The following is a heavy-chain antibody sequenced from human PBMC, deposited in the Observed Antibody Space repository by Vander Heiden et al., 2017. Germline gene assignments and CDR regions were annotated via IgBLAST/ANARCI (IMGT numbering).Heavy chain of an antibody. CDR2: IIPSFGTA. CDR3: ARDNGFCSGGSCYSDLDY. V-gene: IGHV1-69*01. Sequence: QVQLVQSGAEVKKPGSSVKVSCKASGGTFSSYAISWVRQAPGQGLEWMGGIIPSFGTANYAQKFQGRVTITADESTSTAYMELSSLRSEDTAVYYCARDNGFCSGGSCYSDLDYWGQGTLVTVSS. D-gene: IGHD2-15*01. CDR1: GGTFSSYA. J-gene: IGHJ4*02.